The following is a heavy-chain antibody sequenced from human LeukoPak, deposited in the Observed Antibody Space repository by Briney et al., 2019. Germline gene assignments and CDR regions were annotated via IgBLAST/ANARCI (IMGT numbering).Heavy chain of an antibody. CDR2: ITTTDHT. CDR3: ARDNFHASDY. D-gene: IGHD3-3*01. J-gene: IGHJ4*02. V-gene: IGHV3-13*04. Sequence: GESLRLSCAASGFSLNVYDLHWVRQAAGEGLEWVSTITTTDHTYYQDSLKGRFTISRDNAKNSVYLQMNSLRAEDTAVYYCARDNFHASDYWGQGTLVTVSS. CDR1: GFSLNVYD.